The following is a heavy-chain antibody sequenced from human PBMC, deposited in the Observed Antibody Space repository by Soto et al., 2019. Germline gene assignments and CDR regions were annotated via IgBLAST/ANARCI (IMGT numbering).Heavy chain of an antibody. CDR2: ISAYNGNT. Sequence: ASVKVSCKASGYTFTSYGISWVRQAPGQGLEWMGWISAYNGNTNYAQKLQGRVTMTTDTSTSTAYMELRSLRSDDTAVYYCARDGSIFRHHDAFDIWGQGTMVTVSS. V-gene: IGHV1-18*01. CDR3: ARDGSIFRHHDAFDI. CDR1: GYTFTSYG. D-gene: IGHD3-9*01. J-gene: IGHJ3*02.